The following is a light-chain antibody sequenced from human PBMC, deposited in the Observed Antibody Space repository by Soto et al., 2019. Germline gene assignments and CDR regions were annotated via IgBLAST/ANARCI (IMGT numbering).Light chain of an antibody. V-gene: IGLV2-14*01. Sequence: QSALTQPASVSGSPGKSIAISYTGTSSDVGGYSYVSWYQQQPGKAPKLVISDVSNRPSGVSDRFSGSKSGNTASLTISGLQTEDEADYYCASYTTSSTYVFGTGTKLTV. CDR1: SSDVGGYSY. CDR3: ASYTTSSTYV. CDR2: DVS. J-gene: IGLJ1*01.